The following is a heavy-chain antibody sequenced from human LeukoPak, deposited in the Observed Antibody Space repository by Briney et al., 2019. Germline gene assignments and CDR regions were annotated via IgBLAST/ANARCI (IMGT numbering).Heavy chain of an antibody. CDR2: IYTSGST. Sequence: SETLSLTCTVSGGSISSGSYCWSWIRQPAGKGLEWIGRIYTSGSTNYNPSLKSRVTISVDTSKNQFSLKLSSVTAADTAVYYCARGSFRVRVYGMDVWGQGTTVTVSS. J-gene: IGHJ6*02. V-gene: IGHV4-61*02. CDR1: GGSISSGSYC. D-gene: IGHD6-6*01. CDR3: ARGSFRVRVYGMDV.